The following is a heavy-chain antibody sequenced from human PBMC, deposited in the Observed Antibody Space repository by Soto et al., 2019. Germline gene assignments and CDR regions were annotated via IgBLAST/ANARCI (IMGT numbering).Heavy chain of an antibody. J-gene: IGHJ6*02. CDR1: GGSFSGYY. CDR2: INHSGST. V-gene: IGHV4-34*01. Sequence: SETLSLTCAVYGGSFSGYYWSWIRQPPGKGLEWIGEINHSGSTNYNPSLKSRVTISVDTSKNQFSLKLSSVTAADTAVYYCARGLRPGYYDFWSGYRNTKASNYYYGMDVWGQGTTVTVSS. CDR3: ARGLRPGYYDFWSGYRNTKASNYYYGMDV. D-gene: IGHD3-3*01.